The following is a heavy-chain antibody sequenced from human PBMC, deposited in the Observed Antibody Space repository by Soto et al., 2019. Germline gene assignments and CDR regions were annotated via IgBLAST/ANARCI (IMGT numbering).Heavy chain of an antibody. CDR3: AREGRNGYSDYYGLDV. Sequence: QVQLVQSGAEVKKPGASLRVSCKASGYTFSSYGLSWVRQAPGQGLEWMGWISTNSGDSNYAQDFQARVTVTTDTFTSTAYMELRSLSSDDTAVYYCAREGRNGYSDYYGLDVWGQGTTVTVSS. V-gene: IGHV1-18*01. CDR1: GYTFSSYG. D-gene: IGHD4-4*01. J-gene: IGHJ6*02. CDR2: ISTNSGDS.